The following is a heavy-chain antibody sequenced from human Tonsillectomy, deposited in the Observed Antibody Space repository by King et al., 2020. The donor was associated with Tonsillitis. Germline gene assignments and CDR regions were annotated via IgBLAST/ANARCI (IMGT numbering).Heavy chain of an antibody. J-gene: IGHJ4*02. V-gene: IGHV1-18*01. D-gene: IGHD2-8*02. Sequence: QLVQSGAEVKKPGASVKVSCKASGYVFLGYGISWVRQAPGQGLEWMGWINPYNGNTNYVQKFQGRVTMTTDAATSTAYMELRSLRSDDTAVYYCARVVTEKNLVLVPGAYDLGFWGQGTLIIVSS. CDR2: INPYNGNT. CDR1: GYVFLGYG. CDR3: ARVVTEKNLVLVPGAYDLGF.